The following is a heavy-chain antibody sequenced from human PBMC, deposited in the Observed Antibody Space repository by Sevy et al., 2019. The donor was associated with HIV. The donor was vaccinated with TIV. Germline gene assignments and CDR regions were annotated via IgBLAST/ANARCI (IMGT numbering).Heavy chain of an antibody. CDR3: ARGTGTEAGDPVDY. CDR1: GFTFSSYA. V-gene: IGHV3-30-3*01. D-gene: IGHD6-19*01. Sequence: GGSLRLSCAASGFTFSSYAMHWVRQAPGKGLEWVAVISYDGSNKYYADSVKGRFTISRDNSKNTLYLQMNSLRAEDTAVYYCARGTGTEAGDPVDYWGQGTLVTVSS. J-gene: IGHJ4*02. CDR2: ISYDGSNK.